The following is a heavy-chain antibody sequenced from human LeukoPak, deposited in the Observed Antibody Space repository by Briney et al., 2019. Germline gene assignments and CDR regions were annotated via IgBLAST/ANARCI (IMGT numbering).Heavy chain of an antibody. J-gene: IGHJ4*02. Sequence: SETLSLTCTVSGGSISSGGYYWSWIRQHPGKGLEWIGYIYYSGSTYYNPSLKSRVTISVDTSKNQFSLKLSSVTAADTAVYYCAREFRSWTAFDYWGQGTLVTVSS. CDR1: GGSISSGGYY. V-gene: IGHV4-31*03. D-gene: IGHD6-13*01. CDR3: AREFRSWTAFDY. CDR2: IYYSGST.